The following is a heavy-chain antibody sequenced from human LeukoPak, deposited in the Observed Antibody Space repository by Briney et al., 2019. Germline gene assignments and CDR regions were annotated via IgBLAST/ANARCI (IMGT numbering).Heavy chain of an antibody. CDR2: IYYSGST. Sequence: PSETLSLTCTVSGGSIGSYYWSWIRQPPGKGLEWIGYIYYSGSTNYNPSLKSRVTISVDTSKNQFSLKLSSVTAADTAVYYCARDLGYSYGDYWGQGTLVTVSS. CDR3: ARDLGYSYGDY. V-gene: IGHV4-59*01. D-gene: IGHD5-18*01. CDR1: GGSIGSYY. J-gene: IGHJ4*02.